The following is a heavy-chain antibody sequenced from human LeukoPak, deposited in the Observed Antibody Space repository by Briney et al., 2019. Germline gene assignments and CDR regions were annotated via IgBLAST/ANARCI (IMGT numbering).Heavy chain of an antibody. CDR3: ARYGNGEPPE. J-gene: IGHJ4*02. CDR2: IIPILGIA. V-gene: IGHV1-69*04. CDR1: GGTFSSYA. D-gene: IGHD4-17*01. Sequence: GASVKVSCKASGGTFSSYAISWVRQAPGQGLERMGRIIPILGIANYAQKFQGRVTITADKSTSTAYMELSSLRSEDTAVYYCARYGNGEPPEWGQGTLVTVSS.